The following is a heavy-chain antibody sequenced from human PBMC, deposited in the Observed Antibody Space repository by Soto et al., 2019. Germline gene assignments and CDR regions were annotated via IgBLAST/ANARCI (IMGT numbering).Heavy chain of an antibody. V-gene: IGHV3-7*05. CDR3: AKAFYNGNSDFGY. D-gene: IGHD3-10*01. CDR1: GFSFSNYW. CDR2: INPDGGAK. J-gene: IGHJ4*02. Sequence: EVHLVESGGGLVQPGGSLRLSCAASGFSFSNYWMTGVRQAPGKGLEWVANINPDGGAKYYVESVKGRFSISRDNAKNSLYLQMSNLRAEDTAVYYCAKAFYNGNSDFGYWGQGTLVTVSS.